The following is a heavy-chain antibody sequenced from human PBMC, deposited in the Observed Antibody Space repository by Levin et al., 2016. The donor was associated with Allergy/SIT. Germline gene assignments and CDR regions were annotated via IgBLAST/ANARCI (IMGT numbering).Heavy chain of an antibody. CDR1: GFTFSSYA. CDR3: AARFAEYNCFFDF. CDR2: ISGSGGST. V-gene: IGHV3-23*01. Sequence: GGSLRLSCAASGFTFSSYAMSWVRQAPGKGLEWVSAISGSGGSTYYADSVKGRFTISRDNSKNTLYLQMNSLRAEDTAVYFCAARFAEYNCFFDFWGRGTLVTVSS. J-gene: IGHJ2*01. D-gene: IGHD3-10*01.